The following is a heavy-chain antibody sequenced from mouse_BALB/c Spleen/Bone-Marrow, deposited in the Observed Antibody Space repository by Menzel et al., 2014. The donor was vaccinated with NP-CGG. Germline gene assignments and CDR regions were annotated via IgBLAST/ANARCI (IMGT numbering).Heavy chain of an antibody. CDR3: ARHNYGYFAMDY. D-gene: IGHD1-1*01. CDR2: ISSGVSYT. V-gene: IGHV5-6*02. CDR1: GFTFSNYD. Sequence: DVKLVESGGDLVKPGGSLKLSCAPSGFTFSNYDVSWVRQTPDKRLEWAAIISSGVSYTYYPDSVKGRFTISRDNAKNTLYLQMSSLKSEDTAMYFCARHNYGYFAMDYWGQGTSVTVSS. J-gene: IGHJ4*01.